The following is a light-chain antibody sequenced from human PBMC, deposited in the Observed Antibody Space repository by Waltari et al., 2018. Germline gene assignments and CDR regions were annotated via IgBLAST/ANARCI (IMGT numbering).Light chain of an antibody. CDR1: SSVAGSYNL. J-gene: IGLJ2*01. CDR2: EDS. V-gene: IGLV2-23*01. Sequence: QSALLQPAPVSGSSGQSTTISCTGTSSVAGSYNLVYWYQQHPGKAPVLMIYEDSKRPSGVSNRFSGSKSGNTATLTISGLQAEDEADYYCYSDAGSSTWYMIFGGGTKLTIL. CDR3: YSDAGSSTWYMI.